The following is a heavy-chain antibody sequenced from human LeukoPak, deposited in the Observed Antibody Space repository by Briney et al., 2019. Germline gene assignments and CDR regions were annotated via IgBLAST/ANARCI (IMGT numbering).Heavy chain of an antibody. J-gene: IGHJ4*02. D-gene: IGHD2-2*01. V-gene: IGHV1-46*01. CDR3: ARGDCSSTSCYVFDY. CDR1: GYTFTSHY. Sequence: ASVKVSCKASGYTFTSHYMHWVRQAPGQGLEWMGIINPSGGSTSYALKFQGRVTMTRDTSTSTVYMELSSLRSEDTAVYYCARGDCSSTSCYVFDYWGQGTLVTVSS. CDR2: INPSGGST.